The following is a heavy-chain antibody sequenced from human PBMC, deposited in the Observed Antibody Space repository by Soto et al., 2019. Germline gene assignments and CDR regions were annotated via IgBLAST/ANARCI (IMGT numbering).Heavy chain of an antibody. Sequence: EVQLVESGGGLVQPGGSLRLSCAASGFTFSSYSMNWVRQAPGKGLEWVSYISSSSSTIYYADSVKGRSTISRDNAKNSLYLQMNSLRAADTAVYYCARHPERIAQIGWFDPWGQGTLVTVSS. J-gene: IGHJ5*02. V-gene: IGHV3-48*01. CDR1: GFTFSSYS. D-gene: IGHD6-13*01. CDR2: ISSSSSTI. CDR3: ARHPERIAQIGWFDP.